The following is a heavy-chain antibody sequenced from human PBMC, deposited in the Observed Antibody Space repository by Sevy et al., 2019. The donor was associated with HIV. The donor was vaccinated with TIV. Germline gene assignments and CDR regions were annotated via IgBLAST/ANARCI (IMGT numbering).Heavy chain of an antibody. Sequence: GSLRLSCAASGFTFSSYWMHWVRQAPGKGLVWVSRVNSDGNSTSYADSVKGRFTISRDNAKNTLYLQMNSLRAEDTAVYYCARGAAAGTFDYWGQGTLVTVSS. CDR2: VNSDGNST. V-gene: IGHV3-74*01. D-gene: IGHD6-13*01. J-gene: IGHJ4*02. CDR1: GFTFSSYW. CDR3: ARGAAAGTFDY.